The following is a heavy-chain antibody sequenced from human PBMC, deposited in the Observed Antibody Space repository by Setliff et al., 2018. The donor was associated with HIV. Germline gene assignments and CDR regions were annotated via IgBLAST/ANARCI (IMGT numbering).Heavy chain of an antibody. Sequence: SETLSLTCTVSNGSISSGNHYWSWIRQHPGKGLEWIGYIYYSGSTYYNPSLKSRVTISVDTSKNQFSLKLSSVTAADTAVYYCARGRMDSSSWYAFDIWGQGTMVTVSS. D-gene: IGHD6-13*01. CDR3: ARGRMDSSSWYAFDI. V-gene: IGHV4-31*03. CDR1: NGSISSGNHY. CDR2: IYYSGST. J-gene: IGHJ3*02.